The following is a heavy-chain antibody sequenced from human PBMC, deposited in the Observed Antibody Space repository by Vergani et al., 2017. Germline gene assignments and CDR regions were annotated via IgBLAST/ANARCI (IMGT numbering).Heavy chain of an antibody. CDR2: IRYDGSNK. CDR1: GFTFSSYG. Sequence: QVQLVESGGGVVQPGGSLRLSCAASGFTFSSYGMHWVRQAPGKGLEWVAFIRYDGSNKYYADSVKGRFTIYRDNSKNTLYLQMNSLRAEETAVYYCAKDHDFWSGYYMFNWFDPGGEGTLVTVSS. J-gene: IGHJ5*02. V-gene: IGHV3-30*02. CDR3: AKDHDFWSGYYMFNWFDP. D-gene: IGHD3-3*01.